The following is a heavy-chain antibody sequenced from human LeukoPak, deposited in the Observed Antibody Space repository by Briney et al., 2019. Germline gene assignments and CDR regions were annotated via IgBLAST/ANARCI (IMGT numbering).Heavy chain of an antibody. CDR2: IYHSGST. CDR3: AGGPTNLDY. Sequence: PSETLSLTYTVSGGSISSGGYSWSWIRQPPGKGLEWIGYIYHSGSTYYNPSLKSRVTISVDRSKNQFSLKLSSVTAADTAVYYCAGGPTNLDYWGQGTLVTVSS. V-gene: IGHV4-30-2*01. J-gene: IGHJ4*02. D-gene: IGHD2-2*01. CDR1: GGSISSGGYS.